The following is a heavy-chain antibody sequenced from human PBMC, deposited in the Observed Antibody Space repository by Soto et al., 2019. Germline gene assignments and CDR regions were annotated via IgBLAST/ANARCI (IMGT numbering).Heavy chain of an antibody. CDR3: ARDAPYCSSTSHCAYGMDV. CDR2: IYYSGST. J-gene: IGHJ6*02. D-gene: IGHD2-2*01. CDR1: GGSITSDNYY. Sequence: SETLSLTCTVSGGSITSDNYYWTWIRQHPGKGLEWIGYIYYSGSTYYNPSLKSRVTISVDTSKNQFSLKLTSVTAADTAVYYCARDAPYCSSTSHCAYGMDVWGQGTTVTVSS. V-gene: IGHV4-31*03.